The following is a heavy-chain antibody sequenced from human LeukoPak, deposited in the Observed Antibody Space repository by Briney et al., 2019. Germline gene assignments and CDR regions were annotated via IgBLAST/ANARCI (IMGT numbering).Heavy chain of an antibody. Sequence: SETLSLTCTVSGGSLSSYYWSWIRQPPGKGLEWIGYIYYSGSTNYNPSLKSRVTISVDTSKSQFSLKLSSVTAADTAVYYCARGHCSGGSCYPGDAFDIWGQGTMVTVSS. J-gene: IGHJ3*02. CDR2: IYYSGST. D-gene: IGHD2-15*01. V-gene: IGHV4-59*01. CDR3: ARGHCSGGSCYPGDAFDI. CDR1: GGSLSSYY.